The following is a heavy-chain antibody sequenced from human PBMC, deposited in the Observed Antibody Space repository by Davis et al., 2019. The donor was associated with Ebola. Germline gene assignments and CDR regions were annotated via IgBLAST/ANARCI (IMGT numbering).Heavy chain of an antibody. CDR3: ARELGFCSRSGSCYSDY. D-gene: IGHD2-2*02. J-gene: IGHJ4*02. CDR1: GFTFSTYA. V-gene: IGHV3-23*01. CDR2: INTSGYST. Sequence: PGGSLRLSCAASGFTFSTYAMTWVRQAPGKGLEWVSVINTSGYSTYYADSVKGRFTISKDDSKNTLYLEMDSLRAEDTAVYYCARELGFCSRSGSCYSDYWGQGTLVTVSS.